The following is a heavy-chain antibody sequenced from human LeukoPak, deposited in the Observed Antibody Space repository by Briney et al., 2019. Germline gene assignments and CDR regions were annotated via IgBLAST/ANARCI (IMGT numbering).Heavy chain of an antibody. V-gene: IGHV4-39*01. CDR1: GGSISSSSYY. CDR3: ARRGYCSSTSCYDY. D-gene: IGHD2-2*01. Sequence: PSETLSLTCTVSGGSISSSSYYWGWIRQPPGKGLEWIGSIYYSGSTYYNPSLKSRVTISVDTSKNRFSLKLSSVTAADTAVYYCARRGYCSSTSCYDYWGQGTLVTVSS. J-gene: IGHJ4*02. CDR2: IYYSGST.